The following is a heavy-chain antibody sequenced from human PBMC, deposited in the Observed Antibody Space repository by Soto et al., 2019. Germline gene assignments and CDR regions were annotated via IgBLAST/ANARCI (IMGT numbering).Heavy chain of an antibody. V-gene: IGHV3-73*01. CDR3: IRRLEYSTIWYVDY. CDR2: IRSKVPYAT. CDR1: GFTFIAAT. Sequence: WGSLRLSCAASGFTFIAATLHFFRHSPFKGLEWIGRIRSKVPYATVDAASVQGRFTISRDDSKNTAYLLMSSLKVEDTAVYYCIRRLEYSTIWYVDYWGQGTLVTVSS. J-gene: IGHJ4*02. D-gene: IGHD2-2*01.